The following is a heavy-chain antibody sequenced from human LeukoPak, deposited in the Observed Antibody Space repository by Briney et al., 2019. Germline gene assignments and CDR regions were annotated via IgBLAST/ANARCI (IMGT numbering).Heavy chain of an antibody. CDR1: GFTVSSNY. V-gene: IGHV3-66*01. Sequence: GGSLRLSCAASGFTVSSNYMTWVRQAPGKGLEWVSSLNSGGNTYYADSVKDRFTISRDNSQNTVYLQMSSLRAEDTAVYYCARLRYSSGPLGFWGQGTLATVSS. D-gene: IGHD6-19*01. J-gene: IGHJ4*02. CDR3: ARLRYSSGPLGF. CDR2: LNSGGNT.